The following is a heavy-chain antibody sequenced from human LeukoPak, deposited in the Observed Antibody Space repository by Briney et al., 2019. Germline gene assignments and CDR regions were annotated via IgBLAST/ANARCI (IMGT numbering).Heavy chain of an antibody. CDR2: ISDGGGRT. V-gene: IGHV3-23*01. Sequence: GGSLRLSCAASGFSFASFAMGWVRQPPGKGLEWVSTISDGGGRTHYAVSVQGRFTISRDNSKNTLYLQINNLRAEDTAIYYCDAADFWGQGTLVTVSS. CDR3: DAADF. D-gene: IGHD6-13*01. CDR1: GFSFASFA. J-gene: IGHJ4*02.